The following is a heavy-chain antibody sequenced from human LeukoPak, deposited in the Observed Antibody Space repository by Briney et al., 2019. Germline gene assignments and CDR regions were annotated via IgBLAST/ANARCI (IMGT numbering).Heavy chain of an antibody. CDR2: IYYSGST. V-gene: IGHV4-39*01. D-gene: IGHD2-21*01. J-gene: IGHJ4*02. CDR3: AGRDILYYFDY. Sequence: SETLSLTCTVSGGSISSSSYYWGWIRQPPGKGLEWIGSIYYSGSTYYNPSLKSRVTISVDTSKNQFSLKLSSVTAADTAVYYCAGRDILYYFDYWGQGTLVTVSS. CDR1: GGSISSSSYY.